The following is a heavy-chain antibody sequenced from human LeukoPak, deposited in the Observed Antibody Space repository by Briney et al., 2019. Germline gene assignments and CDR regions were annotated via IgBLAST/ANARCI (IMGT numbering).Heavy chain of an antibody. CDR2: FYNSGRS. Sequence: SETLSLTCTVSDDSISDYYRGWIRQPPGKGLEWIGYFYNSGRSTYNPSLKSRVTISADTSKNHFSLKLNSVTTADTAVYYCTRGAGWLIDYLGLGILGTVSS. D-gene: IGHD3-16*01. CDR1: DDSISDYY. V-gene: IGHV4-59*01. CDR3: TRGAGWLIDY. J-gene: IGHJ4*02.